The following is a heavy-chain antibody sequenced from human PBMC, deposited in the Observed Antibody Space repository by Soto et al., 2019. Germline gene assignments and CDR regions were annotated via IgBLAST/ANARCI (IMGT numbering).Heavy chain of an antibody. CDR3: ARARWELLNNALDI. CDR1: GFTFSDYW. D-gene: IGHD1-26*01. J-gene: IGHJ3*02. V-gene: IGHV3-7*01. Sequence: GGSLRLSCAASGFTFSDYWMSWVRQAPGKGLEWVANIKHDGSEKEYVDSLKGRVTISRDNAKNSLYLQMNSLRAEDTALYYRARARWELLNNALDIWGQGTMVTVSS. CDR2: IKHDGSEK.